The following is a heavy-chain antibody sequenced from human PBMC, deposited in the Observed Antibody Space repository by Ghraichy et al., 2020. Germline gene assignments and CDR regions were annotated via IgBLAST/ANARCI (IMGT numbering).Heavy chain of an antibody. J-gene: IGHJ4*02. CDR2: INHSGST. V-gene: IGHV4-34*01. D-gene: IGHD6-13*01. CDR1: GGSFSGYY. Sequence: SETLSLTCAVYGGSFSGYYWSWIRQPPGKGLEWIGEINHSGSTNYNPSLKSRVTISVDTSKNQFSLKLSSVTAADTAVYYCARGLPPPIAAAGAPLFGYWGQGTLVTVSS. CDR3: ARGLPPPIAAAGAPLFGY.